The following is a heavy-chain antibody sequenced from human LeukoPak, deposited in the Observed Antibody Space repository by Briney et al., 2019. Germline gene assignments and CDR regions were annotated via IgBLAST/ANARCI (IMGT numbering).Heavy chain of an antibody. D-gene: IGHD3-10*01. CDR3: ARGYDSGSRPFDY. J-gene: IGHJ4*02. Sequence: PSETLSLTCAVYGGSFSGYYWSWIRQPPGKGLEWIGEINHSGSTNYNPSLKSRVTISVDTSKNQFSLKLSSVTAADTAVHYCARGYDSGSRPFDYWGQGTLVTVSS. V-gene: IGHV4-34*01. CDR1: GGSFSGYY. CDR2: INHSGST.